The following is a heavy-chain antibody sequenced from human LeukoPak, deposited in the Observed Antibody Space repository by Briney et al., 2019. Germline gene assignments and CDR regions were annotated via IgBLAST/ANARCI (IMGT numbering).Heavy chain of an antibody. Sequence: PGGSLRLSCAASGFTFSTYAMSWVRQAPGKGLVGVSDISGSGDSTYYSYSVKGRFTISRDNSKNTLYLQMNSLRAEDTAVYYCAKGQVGWYYFTMDVWGQGTTVTVSS. J-gene: IGHJ6*02. CDR2: ISGSGDST. V-gene: IGHV3-23*01. CDR3: AKGQVGWYYFTMDV. CDR1: GFTFSTYA. D-gene: IGHD6-19*01.